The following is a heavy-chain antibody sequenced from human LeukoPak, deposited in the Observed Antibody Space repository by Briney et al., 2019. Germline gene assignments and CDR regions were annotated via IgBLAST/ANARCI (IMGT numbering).Heavy chain of an antibody. CDR3: ARLKRINYYDSSGYYDN. CDR2: IYHSGST. V-gene: IGHV4-30-2*01. J-gene: IGHJ4*02. Sequence: SQTLSLTCAVSGGSISSGGYSWSWIRQPPGKGLEWIGYIYHSGSTYYNPSLKSRVTISVDRSKNQFSLKLSSVAAADTAVYYCARLKRINYYDSSGYYDNWGQGTLVNVSS. CDR1: GGSISSGGYS. D-gene: IGHD3-22*01.